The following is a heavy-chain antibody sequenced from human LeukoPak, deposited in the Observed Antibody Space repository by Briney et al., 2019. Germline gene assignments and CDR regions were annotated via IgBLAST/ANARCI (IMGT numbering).Heavy chain of an antibody. V-gene: IGHV4-59*01. Sequence: SETLSLTCAVYGGSFSGYYWSWIRQPPGKGLEWIGYIYYSGSTNYNPSLKSRVTISVDTSKNQFSLKLSSVTAADTAVYYCAREGIAVAAGPFDPWGQGTLVTVSS. CDR3: AREGIAVAAGPFDP. CDR2: IYYSGST. CDR1: GGSFSGYY. J-gene: IGHJ5*02. D-gene: IGHD6-19*01.